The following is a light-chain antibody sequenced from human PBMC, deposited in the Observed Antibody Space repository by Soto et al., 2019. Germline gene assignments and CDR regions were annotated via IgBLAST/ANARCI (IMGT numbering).Light chain of an antibody. CDR1: SSNIGAGYD. CDR3: QSYDSSLSGSVV. Sequence: QSVLTQPPSVSGAPGQRVTISCTGSSSNIGAGYDVHWYQQLPGTAPKLLIYGNSNRPSGVPDRFSGSKSGTSASLAITGLQADDEADYYRQSYDSSLSGSVVFGGGTKVTVL. V-gene: IGLV1-40*01. J-gene: IGLJ2*01. CDR2: GNS.